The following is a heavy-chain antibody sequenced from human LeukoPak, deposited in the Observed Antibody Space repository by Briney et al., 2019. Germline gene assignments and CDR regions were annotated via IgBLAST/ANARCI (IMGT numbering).Heavy chain of an antibody. Sequence: GGSLRLSCAASGFTLSRYAMNWVRQAPGKGLEWVSSLSAIDYSTYYAQSVRGRFTISRDNSKNTVSLQMHRLGAEDTAVYYCAKDTRSVGGARNAFDVWGQGTMVTVSS. D-gene: IGHD2-21*01. CDR1: GFTLSRYA. CDR2: LSAIDYST. V-gene: IGHV3-23*01. CDR3: AKDTRSVGGARNAFDV. J-gene: IGHJ3*01.